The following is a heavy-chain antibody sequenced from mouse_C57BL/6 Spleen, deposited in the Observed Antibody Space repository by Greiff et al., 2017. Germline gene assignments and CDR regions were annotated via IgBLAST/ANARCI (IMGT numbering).Heavy chain of an antibody. V-gene: IGHV5-6*01. CDR2: ISSGGSYT. D-gene: IGHD2-2*01. J-gene: IGHJ4*01. Sequence: EVKLVESGGDLVKPGGSVKLSCAASGFTFSSYGMSWVRQTPDKRLEWVATISSGGSYTYYPDSVKGRFTISRDNAKNTLYLQMSSLKSEDTAMYYCARHPMVTRDLDYWGQGTSVTVSS. CDR1: GFTFSSYG. CDR3: ARHPMVTRDLDY.